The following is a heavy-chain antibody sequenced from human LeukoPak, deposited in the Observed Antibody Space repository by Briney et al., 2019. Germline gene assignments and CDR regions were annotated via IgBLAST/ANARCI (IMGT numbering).Heavy chain of an antibody. CDR2: IHYSGNT. J-gene: IGHJ3*01. D-gene: IGHD6-13*01. Sequence: SETLTLTCTVSGGSISTYYWNWIRQPPWKGLEWIGYIHYSGNTNYNPSLKSRVTISVDTSKNQFSLNLHSVTAADTAVYYCARLLAAAGTFATFDFWGQGTMVTVSS. V-gene: IGHV4-59*08. CDR1: GGSISTYY. CDR3: ARLLAAAGTFATFDF.